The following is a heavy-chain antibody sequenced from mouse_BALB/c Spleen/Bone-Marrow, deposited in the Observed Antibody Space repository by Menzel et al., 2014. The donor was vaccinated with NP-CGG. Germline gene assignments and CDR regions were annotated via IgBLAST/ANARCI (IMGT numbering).Heavy chain of an antibody. CDR1: GYVFTDFL. Sequence: QVQLQQSGAELVRPGTSLKVSCQASGYVFTDFLLEWVKRRPGQGLEWVGVINPGSGGTNYNEKFKDKATLTADRSSSTAYMQLSSLTSDDSAVYFCARSRDYYDNNSFAYWGQGTLVTVSA. CDR3: ARSRDYYDNNSFAY. J-gene: IGHJ3*01. CDR2: INPGSGGT. D-gene: IGHD1-1*01. V-gene: IGHV1-54*03.